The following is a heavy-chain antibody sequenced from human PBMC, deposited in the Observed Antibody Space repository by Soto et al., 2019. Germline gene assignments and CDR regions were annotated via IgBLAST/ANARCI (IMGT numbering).Heavy chain of an antibody. D-gene: IGHD3-3*01. CDR2: ISAYNGNT. CDR3: ARALRFLEWFSRMDV. Sequence: ASVKVSCKASGYSFTSYGITWVRQAPGQGLEWMGWISAYNGNTNYAQKLQGRVTMTTDTSTNTAYMELRSLRSDDTAVYYCARALRFLEWFSRMDVWGQGTTVTVSS. J-gene: IGHJ6*02. CDR1: GYSFTSYG. V-gene: IGHV1-18*01.